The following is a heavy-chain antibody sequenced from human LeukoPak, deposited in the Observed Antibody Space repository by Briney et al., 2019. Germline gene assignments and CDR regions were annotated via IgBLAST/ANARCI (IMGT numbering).Heavy chain of an antibody. J-gene: IGHJ6*02. V-gene: IGHV1-69*13. CDR2: IIPIFGTA. CDR1: GGTFSSYA. CDR3: ARLYDSYYYYGMDV. D-gene: IGHD3-3*01. Sequence: SVKVSCKASGGTFSSYAISWVRQAPGQGLEWMGGIIPIFGTANYAQKFQGRVTITADESTSTAYMELGSLRSEDTAVYYCARLYDSYYYYGMDVWGQGTTVTVSS.